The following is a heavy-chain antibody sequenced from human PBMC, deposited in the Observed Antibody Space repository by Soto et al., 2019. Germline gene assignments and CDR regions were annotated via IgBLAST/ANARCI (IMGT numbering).Heavy chain of an antibody. J-gene: IGHJ4*02. CDR1: GYTFTSYG. CDR3: ARDQASGWYLDY. Sequence: QVPLVQSGAEVKKPGASVKVSCKASGYTFTSYGISWVRQAPAQGHEWMGWISAYNGNTNYAQKLQRKGTMTTDTSTSTSYMELRSLRSDDTAMYYCARDQASGWYLDYGGQGTLVTVSS. V-gene: IGHV1-18*01. CDR2: ISAYNGNT. D-gene: IGHD6-19*01.